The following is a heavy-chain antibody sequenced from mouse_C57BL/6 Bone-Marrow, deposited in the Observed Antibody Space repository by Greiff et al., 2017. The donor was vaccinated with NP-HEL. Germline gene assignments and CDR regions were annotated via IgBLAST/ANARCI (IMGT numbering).Heavy chain of an antibody. CDR1: GYAFSSSW. CDR2: IYPGDGDT. CDR3: ARGEGTSFAY. V-gene: IGHV1-82*01. Sequence: QVQLQQSGPELVKPGASVKISCKASGYAFSSSWMNWVKQRPGKGLEWIGRIYPGDGDTNYNGKFKGKATLTADKSSSTAYMQLSSLTSEDSAVYFCARGEGTSFAYWGQGTLVTVSA. J-gene: IGHJ3*01.